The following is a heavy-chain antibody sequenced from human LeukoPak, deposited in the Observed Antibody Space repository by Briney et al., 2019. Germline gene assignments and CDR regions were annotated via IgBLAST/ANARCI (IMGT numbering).Heavy chain of an antibody. V-gene: IGHV3-7*01. J-gene: IGHJ4*02. D-gene: IGHD6-19*01. Sequence: TGGSLRLSCAVSGFTFSNHWMSWVRQAPGKGLEWVAYIKKDGSEKYYVDSVRGRFTISRDNAKNSLYLQMNNLRAEDTAVYYCAREAGTTDYWGQGTLSPSPQ. CDR3: AREAGTTDY. CDR1: GFTFSNHW. CDR2: IKKDGSEK.